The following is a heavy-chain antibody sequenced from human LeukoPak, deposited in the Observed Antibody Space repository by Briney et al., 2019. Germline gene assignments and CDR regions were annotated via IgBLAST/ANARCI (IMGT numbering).Heavy chain of an antibody. Sequence: GGSLRLSCAASGFNFNNYVMHWVRQARGRGLEWVAVISYVGSNIYYVDSLKGRFTISRDNSMNMLYLQMSSLRPEDTAVYYCAREMATTETFDYWGQGTLVTVSS. CDR1: GFNFNNYV. CDR2: ISYVGSNI. J-gene: IGHJ4*02. CDR3: AREMATTETFDY. V-gene: IGHV3-30-3*01. D-gene: IGHD5-24*01.